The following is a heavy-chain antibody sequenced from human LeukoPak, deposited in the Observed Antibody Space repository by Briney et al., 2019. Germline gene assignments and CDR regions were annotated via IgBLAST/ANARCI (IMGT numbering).Heavy chain of an antibody. CDR2: IYHSGST. V-gene: IGHV4-4*02. D-gene: IGHD3-10*01. J-gene: IGHJ5*02. CDR1: GGSISSSNW. CDR3: ARDSGSGSYTNWFDP. Sequence: SGTLSLTCAVSGGSISSSNWRSWVRQPPGKGLEWIGEIYHSGSTNCNPSLKSRVTISVDKSKNQFSLKLSSVTAADTAVYYCARDSGSGSYTNWFDPWGQGTLVTVSS.